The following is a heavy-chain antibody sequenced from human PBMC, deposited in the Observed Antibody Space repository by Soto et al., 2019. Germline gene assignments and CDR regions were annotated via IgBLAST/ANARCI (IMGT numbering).Heavy chain of an antibody. Sequence: LGESLKISCKGSGYSFTSYWISWVRQMPGKGLEWMGRIDPSDSYTNYSPSFQGHVTISADKSISTAYLQWSSLKASDTAMYYCARQAITFYGMDVWGQGTTVTVSS. J-gene: IGHJ6*02. D-gene: IGHD3-16*01. CDR3: ARQAITFYGMDV. CDR2: IDPSDSYT. CDR1: GYSFTSYW. V-gene: IGHV5-10-1*01.